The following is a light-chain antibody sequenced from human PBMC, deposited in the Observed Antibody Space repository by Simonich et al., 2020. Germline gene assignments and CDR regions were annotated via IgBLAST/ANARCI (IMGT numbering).Light chain of an antibody. CDR2: DVS. Sequence: QSALTQPASVSGSPGQSITISCTGTSSDVGGYNYVSWYQQHQGKAPKLMIYDVSKRTSGVANRFSGSKSGNTASLTISGLQAEDEADYYCSSYTSSSTSVFGGGTKLTVL. CDR1: SSDVGGYNY. V-gene: IGLV2-14*01. J-gene: IGLJ2*01. CDR3: SSYTSSSTSV.